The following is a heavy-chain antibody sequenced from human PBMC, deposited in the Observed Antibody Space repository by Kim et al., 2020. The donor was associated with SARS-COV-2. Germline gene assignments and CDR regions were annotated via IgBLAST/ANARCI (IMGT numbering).Heavy chain of an antibody. V-gene: IGHV3-30-3*01. CDR2: ISYDGSNK. CDR1: GFTFSSYA. J-gene: IGHJ5*02. D-gene: IGHD6-19*01. CDR3: ARGPPIAVAGTGWFDP. Sequence: GGSLRLSCAASGFTFSSYAMHWVRQAPGKGLEWVAVISYDGSNKYYADSVKGRFTISRDNSKNTLYLQMNSLRAEDTAVYYCARGPPIAVAGTGWFDPWGQGTLVTVSS.